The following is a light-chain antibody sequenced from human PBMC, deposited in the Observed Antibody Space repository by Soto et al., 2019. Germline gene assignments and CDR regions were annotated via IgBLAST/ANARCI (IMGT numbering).Light chain of an antibody. CDR1: QSITNY. CDR2: AAS. J-gene: IGKJ2*01. CDR3: QQTYTSPLYT. Sequence: DIQMTQSPSSLSASVGDRVTITCRTSQSITNYLNCYQQKPGKAPKLLIYAASTLQSGVPSRFSGSGSGTDFTLTISSLQPGDFASYYCQQTYTSPLYTFGQGTKLEIK. V-gene: IGKV1-39*01.